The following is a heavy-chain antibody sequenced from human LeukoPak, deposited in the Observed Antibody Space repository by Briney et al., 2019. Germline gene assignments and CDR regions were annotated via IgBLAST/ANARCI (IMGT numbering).Heavy chain of an antibody. J-gene: IGHJ3*02. CDR1: GGSISSGSYY. CDR2: IYYSGST. CDR3: ARDNDSSGNDAFDI. V-gene: IGHV4-61*10. D-gene: IGHD3-22*01. Sequence: ASETLSLTCTVSGGSISSGSYYWSWIRQPAGKGLEWIGYIYYSGSTNYNPSLKSRVTISVDTSKNQFSLKLSSVTAADTAVYYCARDNDSSGNDAFDIWGQGTMVTVSS.